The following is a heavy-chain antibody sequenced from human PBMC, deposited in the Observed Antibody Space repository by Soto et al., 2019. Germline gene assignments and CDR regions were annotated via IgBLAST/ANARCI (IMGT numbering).Heavy chain of an antibody. D-gene: IGHD5-12*01. J-gene: IGHJ4*02. V-gene: IGHV4-34*01. CDR3: AGGSGSVFDY. Sequence: SETLSLTCTVYGGSFIRYYWNWIRQSPDKGLEWIGEINHSGSTNYNPSLKRRVTISVDTSKNQFSLKLSSVTAADTAVYYCAGGSGSVFDYWGQGTPVTVSS. CDR1: GGSFIRYY. CDR2: INHSGST.